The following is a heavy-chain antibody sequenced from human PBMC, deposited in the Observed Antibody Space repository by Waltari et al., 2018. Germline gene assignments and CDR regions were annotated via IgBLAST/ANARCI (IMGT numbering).Heavy chain of an antibody. CDR3: AKVASGSSSWYPYY. CDR1: GFTVSSNY. CDR2: ISGSGGST. Sequence: EVQLVESGGGLIQPGGSLRLSCAASGFTVSSNYMSWVRQAPGKGLEWVSAISGSGGSTYYADSGKGRFTISRDNSKNTLYLQMNSLRAEDTAVYYCAKVASGSSSWYPYYWGQGTLVTVSS. J-gene: IGHJ4*02. V-gene: IGHV3-23*04. D-gene: IGHD6-13*01.